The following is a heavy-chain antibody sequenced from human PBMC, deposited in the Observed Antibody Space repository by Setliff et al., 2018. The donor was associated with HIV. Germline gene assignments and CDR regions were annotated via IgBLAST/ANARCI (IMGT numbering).Heavy chain of an antibody. CDR3: ARIPRWYYYYMDV. Sequence: ASVKVSCKASGYTFTSYAMNWVRQAPGQGLEWMGWINTNTGNPTYAQGFTGRFVFSLDTSVSTAYLQISSLKASDTAMYYCARIPRWYYYYMDVWGKGTTVTVSS. J-gene: IGHJ6*03. CDR1: GYTFTSYA. CDR2: INTNTGNP. V-gene: IGHV7-4-1*02. D-gene: IGHD2-15*01.